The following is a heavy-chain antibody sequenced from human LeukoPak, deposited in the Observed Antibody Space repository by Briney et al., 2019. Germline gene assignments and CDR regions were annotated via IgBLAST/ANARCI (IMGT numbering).Heavy chain of an antibody. J-gene: IGHJ3*02. D-gene: IGHD4-17*01. CDR2: ISSSSSTI. CDR3: ARDRPDYGDYGRHSDI. CDR1: GFTFSSYN. Sequence: GGSLRLSCAASGFTFSSYNMNWVRQAPGKGLEWVSYISSSSSTIYYADSVKGRFTISRDNAKNSLYLQMNSLRAEDTAVYYCARDRPDYGDYGRHSDIWGQGTMVTVSS. V-gene: IGHV3-48*04.